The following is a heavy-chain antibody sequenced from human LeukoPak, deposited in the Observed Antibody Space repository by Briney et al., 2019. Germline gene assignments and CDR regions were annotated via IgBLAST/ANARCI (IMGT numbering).Heavy chain of an antibody. D-gene: IGHD3-10*01. CDR1: GGTFSSYD. CDR3: ASQSHITLIRGVINFDY. CDR2: IIPIFGSA. J-gene: IGHJ4*02. V-gene: IGHV1-69*13. Sequence: ASVKVSCKASGGTFSSYDIRWVRQAPGQGLEWMGGIIPIFGSADYAQNFQGRVTITADGSTNTAYMELRSLRSEDTAVYYCASQSHITLIRGVINFDYWGQGTLVVVSS.